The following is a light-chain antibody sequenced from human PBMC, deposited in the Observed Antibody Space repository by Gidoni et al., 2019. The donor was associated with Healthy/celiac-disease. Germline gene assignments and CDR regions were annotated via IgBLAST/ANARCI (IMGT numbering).Light chain of an antibody. CDR3: LLSYSGARV. CDR2: DTS. J-gene: IGLJ3*02. V-gene: IGLV7-46*01. CDR1: TGAVTSGHY. Sequence: QAVVTQEPSLTVSPGGTVTLTCGSSTGAVTSGHYPYWFQQTPGQAPRTLIYDTSNKQSWTPSRFSASLLWGKAALTLSGAQPEDEAEYYCLLSYSGARVFGGGTKLTVL.